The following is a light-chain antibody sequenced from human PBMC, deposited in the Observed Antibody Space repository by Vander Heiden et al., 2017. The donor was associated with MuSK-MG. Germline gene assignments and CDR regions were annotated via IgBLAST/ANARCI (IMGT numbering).Light chain of an antibody. CDR2: DAS. Sequence: EIVLTQSPATLSLSPGERATLSCRASESVSSYLAWYQQKPGQAPRLLIYDASNRATGIPARFSGSGSGTDFTLSISSLEPEDSAFYYCQQRSNWPPITFGQGTRLEIK. V-gene: IGKV3-11*01. CDR1: ESVSSY. J-gene: IGKJ5*01. CDR3: QQRSNWPPIT.